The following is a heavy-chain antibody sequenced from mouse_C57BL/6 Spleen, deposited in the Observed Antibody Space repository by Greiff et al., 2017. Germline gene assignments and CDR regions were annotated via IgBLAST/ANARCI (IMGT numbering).Heavy chain of an antibody. V-gene: IGHV1-50*01. Sequence: QVQLQQPGAELVKPGASVKLSCKASGYTFTSYWMQWVKQRPGQGLEWIGEIDPSDSYTNYNQKFKGKATLTVDTSSSTAYMQLSSLTSEDSAVYYCARPQLRLLDWYFDVWGTGTTVTVSS. CDR1: GYTFTSYW. J-gene: IGHJ1*03. D-gene: IGHD3-2*02. CDR2: IDPSDSYT. CDR3: ARPQLRLLDWYFDV.